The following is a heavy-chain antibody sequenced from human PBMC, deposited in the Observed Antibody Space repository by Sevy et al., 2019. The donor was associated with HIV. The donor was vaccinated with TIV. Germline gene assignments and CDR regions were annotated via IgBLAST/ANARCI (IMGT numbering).Heavy chain of an antibody. CDR2: ISSSSSTI. J-gene: IGHJ6*02. V-gene: IGHV3-48*02. D-gene: IGHD3-3*01. CDR3: AREPEHSLTYYDFWSGYTTGPYYYYGMDV. Sequence: GGSLRLSCAASGFTFSSYSMNWVRQAPGKGLEWVSYISSSSSTIYYADSVKGRFTISRDNAKNSLYLQMNSLRDEDTAVYYCAREPEHSLTYYDFWSGYTTGPYYYYGMDVWGQGTTVTVSS. CDR1: GFTFSSYS.